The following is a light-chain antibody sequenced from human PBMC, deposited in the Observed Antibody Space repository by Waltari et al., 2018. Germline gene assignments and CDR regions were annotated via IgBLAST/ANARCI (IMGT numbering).Light chain of an antibody. V-gene: IGKV3-20*01. CDR1: QNIGRY. Sequence: EIVLTQSPGTPSLSPPARAPLSCRASQNIGRYLVWYQQKPGQAPRLLIFESSRRATGIPDRFSGSGSGTDFSLTISRLEPEDFAVYYCQNHERLPATFGQGTKVEIK. J-gene: IGKJ1*01. CDR2: ESS. CDR3: QNHERLPAT.